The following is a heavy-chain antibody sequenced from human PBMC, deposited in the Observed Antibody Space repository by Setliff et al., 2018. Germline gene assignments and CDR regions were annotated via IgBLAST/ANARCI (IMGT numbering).Heavy chain of an antibody. CDR1: GFTFRTFS. CDR2: ISPDSIHI. Sequence: GESLRLSCAASGFTFRTFSMHWVRQAPGKGLEWVSSISPDSIHIYYADSVKGRLTISRDNAWDSLYLQMNSLGAEDTAVYYCARSPANGGHDAFDIWGRGTMVTVSS. J-gene: IGHJ3*02. D-gene: IGHD6-25*01. CDR3: ARSPANGGHDAFDI. V-gene: IGHV3-21*04.